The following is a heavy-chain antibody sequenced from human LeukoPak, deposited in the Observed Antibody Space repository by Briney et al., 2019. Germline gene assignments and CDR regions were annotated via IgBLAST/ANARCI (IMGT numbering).Heavy chain of an antibody. CDR3: ARVMRWLHRE. D-gene: IGHD5-24*01. J-gene: IGHJ4*02. Sequence: SETLSLTCTVSGRSISRYYWSWIRQPPGKGLEWIGFIYYIGSTNYNPSLRSRLPISVDTSKNQFSLKLSSVTAADTAVYYCARVMRWLHREWGQGTLVTVSS. CDR1: GRSISRYY. CDR2: IYYIGST. V-gene: IGHV4-59*01.